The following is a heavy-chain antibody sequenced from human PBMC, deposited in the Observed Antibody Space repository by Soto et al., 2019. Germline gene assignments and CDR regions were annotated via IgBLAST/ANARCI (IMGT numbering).Heavy chain of an antibody. J-gene: IGHJ4*02. CDR1: GFPFDDFA. Sequence: VKLAESGGGLVEPGRSLRLSCVASGFPFDDFAMHWVRQAPGKGLEWVSGINWNGKTSGYADPVRGRFIVSRDNAKNSLYLHMNSLRVEDTAIYFCARDSSGWSPGEVPFPLDFWGQGTLVTVSS. CDR3: ARDSSGWSPGEVPFPLDF. CDR2: INWNGKTS. D-gene: IGHD3-10*01. V-gene: IGHV3-9*01.